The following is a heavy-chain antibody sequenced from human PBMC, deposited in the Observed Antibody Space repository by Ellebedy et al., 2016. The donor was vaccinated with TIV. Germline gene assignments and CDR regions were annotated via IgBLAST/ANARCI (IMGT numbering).Heavy chain of an antibody. J-gene: IGHJ5*02. CDR3: ARDTLT. Sequence: GESLKISXEASGFTFSSYALHWVRQAPGKGLEWVALISYDGRNEEYADSVKGRFTISRDNAKNSLSLQMNNLRVEDSALYYCARDTLTWGQGTLVTVSS. V-gene: IGHV3-30*04. CDR1: GFTFSSYA. CDR2: ISYDGRNE.